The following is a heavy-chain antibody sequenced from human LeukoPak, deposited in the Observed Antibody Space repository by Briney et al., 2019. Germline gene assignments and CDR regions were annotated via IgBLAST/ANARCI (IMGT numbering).Heavy chain of an antibody. V-gene: IGHV3-21*01. J-gene: IGHJ4*02. CDR3: AREVSEGFDF. D-gene: IGHD3-22*01. CDR2: FGTRSTSI. Sequence: GGSLRLSCAASGFTVSSNYMNWIRQAPGKGLERVSSFGTRSTSIYHAGSVKGRFAISRDNAKNLLYLQMNSLRAEDTALYYCAREVSEGFDFWGQGTLVTVSS. CDR1: GFTVSSNY.